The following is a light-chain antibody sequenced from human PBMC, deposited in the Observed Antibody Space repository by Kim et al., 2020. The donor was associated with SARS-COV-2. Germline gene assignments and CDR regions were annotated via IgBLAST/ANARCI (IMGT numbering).Light chain of an antibody. CDR1: QSVSSK. V-gene: IGKV3-15*01. CDR3: QHYNNWPLG. Sequence: EIVMTQSPATLSVSPGERATLSCRASQSVSSKLAWFQQKPGQSPRLLMYGASTRATGIPARFSGSGSGTDFTLTISSLQSEDFAVYYCQHYNNWPLGFGGGTKVDIE. CDR2: GAS. J-gene: IGKJ4*01.